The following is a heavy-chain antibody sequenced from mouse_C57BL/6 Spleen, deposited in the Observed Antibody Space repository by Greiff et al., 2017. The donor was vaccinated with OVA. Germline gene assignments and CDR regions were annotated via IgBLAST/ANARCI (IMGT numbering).Heavy chain of an antibody. D-gene: IGHD2-4*01. V-gene: IGHV1-63*01. Sequence: QVQLQQSGAELVRPGTSVKMSCKASGYTFTNYWIGWAKQRPGHGLEWIGDIYPGGGYTNYNEKFKGKATLTADNSSSTAYMQFSSLTSEDSAIYYCARENYDGYFDYWGQGTTLTVSS. CDR1: GYTFTNYW. CDR2: IYPGGGYT. J-gene: IGHJ2*01. CDR3: ARENYDGYFDY.